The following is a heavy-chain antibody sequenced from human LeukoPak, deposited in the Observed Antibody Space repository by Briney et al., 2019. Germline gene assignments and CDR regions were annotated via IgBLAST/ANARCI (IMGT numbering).Heavy chain of an antibody. CDR1: GFTFSSYA. V-gene: IGHV3-23*01. J-gene: IGHJ4*02. CDR3: ANPRITIFGVASGG. CDR2: ISGSGGST. D-gene: IGHD3-3*01. Sequence: GSLRLSCAASGFTFSSYAMSWVRQALGKGLEWVSAISGSGGSTYYADSVKGRFTISRDNSKNTLYLQMNGLRAEDTAVYYCANPRITIFGVASGGWGQGTLVTVSS.